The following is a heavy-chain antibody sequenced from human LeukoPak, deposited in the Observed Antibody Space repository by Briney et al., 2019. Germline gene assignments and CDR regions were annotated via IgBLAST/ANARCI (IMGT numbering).Heavy chain of an antibody. CDR2: MNPNSGNT. V-gene: IGHV1-8*01. CDR3: ARDPMVRGVITSWFDP. D-gene: IGHD3-10*01. Sequence: ASVKVSCRASGYTFTSYDINWVRQATGQGLEWMEWMNPNSGNTGYAQKFQGRVTMTRNTSISTAYMELSSLRSEDTAVYYCARDPMVRGVITSWFDPWGQGTLVTVSS. CDR1: GYTFTSYD. J-gene: IGHJ5*02.